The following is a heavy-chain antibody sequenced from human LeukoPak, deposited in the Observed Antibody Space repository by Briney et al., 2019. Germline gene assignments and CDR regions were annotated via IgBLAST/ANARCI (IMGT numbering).Heavy chain of an antibody. D-gene: IGHD3-9*01. V-gene: IGHV3-7*01. CDR1: GFTFSSYW. CDR2: INQDGGEK. J-gene: IGHJ4*02. Sequence: GGSLRLSCAASGFTFSSYWMSWVRQAPGKGLEWVANINQDGGEKYYVDSVKGRFTISRDNAKNSLYLQMNSLRAEDTAVYHCATISGNFDFLDYWGQGTLVTVSS. CDR3: ATISGNFDFLDY.